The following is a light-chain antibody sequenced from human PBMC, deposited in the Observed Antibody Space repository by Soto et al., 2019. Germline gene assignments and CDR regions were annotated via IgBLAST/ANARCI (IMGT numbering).Light chain of an antibody. J-gene: IGLJ2*01. Sequence: QSVLTQPPSASGTPGQRVTISCSESSSNIETNYVYWYQHLPGAAPKLLIFTNNQRPSGVPDRFSASKSGTSASLAISGLRSEDEGDYYCAATDDSLGGPVFGGGTKVTVL. CDR2: TNN. V-gene: IGLV1-47*02. CDR3: AATDDSLGGPV. CDR1: SSNIETNY.